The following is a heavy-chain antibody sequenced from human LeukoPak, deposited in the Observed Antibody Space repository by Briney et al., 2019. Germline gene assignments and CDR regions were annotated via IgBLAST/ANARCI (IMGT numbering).Heavy chain of an antibody. CDR2: IYRSGST. D-gene: IGHD2-2*01. CDR1: GGSISSSNW. V-gene: IGHV4-4*02. CDR3: ARAGYCSSTSCTHYYGMDV. Sequence: PSGTLSLTCAVSGGSISSSNWWSWVRQPPGKGLEWIGEIYRSGSTNYNPSLKSRVTISVDKSKNQFSLKLSSVTAADTAVYYCARAGYCSSTSCTHYYGMDVWGQGTTVTVSS. J-gene: IGHJ6*02.